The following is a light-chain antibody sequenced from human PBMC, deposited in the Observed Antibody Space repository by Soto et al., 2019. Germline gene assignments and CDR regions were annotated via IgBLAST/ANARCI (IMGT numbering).Light chain of an antibody. J-gene: IGLJ2*01. CDR1: SSDIGNYNL. CDR2: EGS. Sequence: QSVLTQPAYVSGSPGESITISCTGTSSDIGNYNLVSWYQQHPCKAPKLMLDEGSKRPSGVSNRFSASKSGNTASLTISGLQAEDEADYYCCSFAGSSPSFGGGTKVTVL. V-gene: IGLV2-23*01. CDR3: CSFAGSSPS.